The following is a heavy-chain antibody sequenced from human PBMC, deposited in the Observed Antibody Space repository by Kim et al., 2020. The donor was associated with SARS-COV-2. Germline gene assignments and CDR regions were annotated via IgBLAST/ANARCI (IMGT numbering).Heavy chain of an antibody. V-gene: IGHV3-9*01. CDR1: GFTFDDYA. J-gene: IGHJ4*02. D-gene: IGHD5-12*01. CDR3: AKGPYDVIIATNHFDY. Sequence: GGSLRLSCAASGFTFDDYAMHWVRQAPGKGLEWVSGISWNSGSIGYADSVKGRFTISRDNAKNSLYLQMNSLRAEDTALYYCAKGPYDVIIATNHFDYWGQGTLVTVSS. CDR2: ISWNSGSI.